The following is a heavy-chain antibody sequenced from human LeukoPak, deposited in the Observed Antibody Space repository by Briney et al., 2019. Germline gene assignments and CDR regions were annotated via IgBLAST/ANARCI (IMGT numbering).Heavy chain of an antibody. CDR3: ARQGRELLVNYYYYMDV. CDR2: IYPGDSDT. J-gene: IGHJ6*03. Sequence: AGESLQISCKGSGSSFTSYWIGWVRQMPGKGLEWMGIIYPGDSDTRYSPSFQGQVTISADKSISTASLQWSSLKASDTAMYYCARQGRELLVNYYYYMDVWGKGTTVTVSS. D-gene: IGHD1-26*01. V-gene: IGHV5-51*01. CDR1: GSSFTSYW.